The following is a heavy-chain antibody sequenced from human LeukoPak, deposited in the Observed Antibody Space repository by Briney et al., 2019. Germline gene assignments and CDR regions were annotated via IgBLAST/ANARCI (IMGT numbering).Heavy chain of an antibody. CDR2: ISYDGSNK. V-gene: IGHV3-30-3*01. Sequence: PSGRPLRLSCAASGFTLSSYAMHWVRQAPGKGLEWVAVISYDGSNKYYADSVKGRFTISRDNSKNTLYLQMNSLRAEDTAVYYCARERYPNTGIVGATHFDYWGQGTLVTVSS. CDR1: GFTLSSYA. CDR3: ARERYPNTGIVGATHFDY. D-gene: IGHD1-26*01. J-gene: IGHJ4*02.